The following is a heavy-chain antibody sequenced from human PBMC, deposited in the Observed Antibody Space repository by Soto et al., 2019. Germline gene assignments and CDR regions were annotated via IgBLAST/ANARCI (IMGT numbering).Heavy chain of an antibody. V-gene: IGHV3-23*01. CDR1: GFTFSSYA. CDR3: AKDASDVPAAFYYGMDV. D-gene: IGHD2-2*01. J-gene: IGHJ6*02. CDR2: ISGSGGST. Sequence: PGGSLRLSCAASGFTFSSYAMSWVRQAPGKGLEWVSAISGSGGSTYYAESVKGRFNISRDNSKNTLYLQMNSLRAEDTAVYYFAKDASDVPAAFYYGMDVWGQGTTVTVSS.